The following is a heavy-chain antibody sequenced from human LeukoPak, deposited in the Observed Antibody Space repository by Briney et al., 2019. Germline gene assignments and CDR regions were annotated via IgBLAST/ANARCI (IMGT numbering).Heavy chain of an antibody. Sequence: GASVKVSCKASVYTFTRYGISCVRQAPGQALEWMVWIGAYNGNTNYAQKLPGRVTMTTDTSKSTAYMELRSLRSDHTAVYYCARDRGYYDYIWGSYRSPKSPGYFDYWGQGTLVTVSS. J-gene: IGHJ4*02. CDR3: ARDRGYYDYIWGSYRSPKSPGYFDY. CDR2: IGAYNGNT. CDR1: VYTFTRYG. D-gene: IGHD3-16*02. V-gene: IGHV1-18*01.